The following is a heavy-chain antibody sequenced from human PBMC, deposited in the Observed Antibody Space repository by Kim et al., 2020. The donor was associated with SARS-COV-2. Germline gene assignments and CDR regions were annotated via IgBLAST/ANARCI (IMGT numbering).Heavy chain of an antibody. D-gene: IGHD3-10*01. CDR3: TMYTMVRGANNTGNFDY. Sequence: GGSLRLSCAASGFTFSGSAMHWVRQASGKGLEWVGRIRSKANSYATAYAASVKGRFTISRDDSKNTAYLQMNSLKTEDTAVYYCTMYTMVRGANNTGNFDYWGQGTLVTVSS. J-gene: IGHJ4*02. CDR2: IRSKANSYAT. CDR1: GFTFSGSA. V-gene: IGHV3-73*01.